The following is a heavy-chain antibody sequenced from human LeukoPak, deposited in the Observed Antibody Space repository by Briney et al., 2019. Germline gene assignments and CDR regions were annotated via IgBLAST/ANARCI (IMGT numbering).Heavy chain of an antibody. Sequence: GGSLRLSCAASGFTFSSYAMSWVRQAPGKGLEWVAVISYDGSNKYYADSVKGRFTISRDNSKNTLYLQMNSLRAEDTAVYYCARYSGSYYATDYWGQGTLVTVSS. D-gene: IGHD1-26*01. J-gene: IGHJ4*02. V-gene: IGHV3-30-3*01. CDR1: GFTFSSYA. CDR3: ARYSGSYYATDY. CDR2: ISYDGSNK.